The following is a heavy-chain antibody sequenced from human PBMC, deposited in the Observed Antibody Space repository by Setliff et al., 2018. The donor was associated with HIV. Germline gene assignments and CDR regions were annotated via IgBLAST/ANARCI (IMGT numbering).Heavy chain of an antibody. J-gene: IGHJ5*02. CDR1: GGSISSGSYY. V-gene: IGHV4-61*02. D-gene: IGHD3-10*01. Sequence: SETLSLTCTVSGGSISSGSYYWSWIRQPAGKGLEWIGRIWTSGSTNYNPSLKSRVTISVDTSKNQFSLKLSSVTAADTAVYYCARDRRGSGSFFPSWFDPWGQGTLVTVFS. CDR3: ARDRRGSGSFFPSWFDP. CDR2: IWTSGST.